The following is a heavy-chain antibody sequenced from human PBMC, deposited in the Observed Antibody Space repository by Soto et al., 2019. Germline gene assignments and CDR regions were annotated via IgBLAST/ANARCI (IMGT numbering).Heavy chain of an antibody. Sequence: SETLSLTCTVSGGSISSSSYYWGWIRQPPGKGLEWVGSICYSGSYYYNPSLKSRVTISVDTSKNQFSLKLSSVTAADTAVYYCARDMVDYYDSSGPSYFDYWGQGTLVTVSS. D-gene: IGHD3-22*01. J-gene: IGHJ4*02. CDR2: ICYSGSY. V-gene: IGHV4-39*02. CDR1: GGSISSSSYY. CDR3: ARDMVDYYDSSGPSYFDY.